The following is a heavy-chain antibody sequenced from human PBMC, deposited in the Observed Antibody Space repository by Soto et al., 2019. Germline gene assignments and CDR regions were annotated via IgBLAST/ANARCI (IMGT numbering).Heavy chain of an antibody. J-gene: IGHJ4*02. CDR3: AKDRAGLVWYFDY. CDR2: ISYDGSNK. V-gene: IGHV3-30*18. CDR1: GFTFSSYG. D-gene: IGHD1-26*01. Sequence: QVQLVESGGGVVQPGRSLRLSCAASGFTFSSYGMHWVRQAPGKGLEWVAVISYDGSNKYYADSVKGRFTISRDNSKNTQYLQRNSLRAEDTAGYYCAKDRAGLVWYFDYWGQETLVTVSS.